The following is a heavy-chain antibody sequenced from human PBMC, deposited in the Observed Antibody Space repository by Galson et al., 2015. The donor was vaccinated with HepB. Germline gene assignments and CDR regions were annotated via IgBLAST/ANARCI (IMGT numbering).Heavy chain of an antibody. V-gene: IGHV1-46*01. CDR1: GYTFTNHY. D-gene: IGHD1-26*01. Sequence: SVKVSCKASGYTFTNHYVHWVRQAPGQGLEWMGIVNPSGGSTSYVQKFRGRVTMTRDTSTTTVYMELSSLRSEDTAVYYCARAIVGATWVIDYWGQGTLVTVSS. CDR3: ARAIVGATWVIDY. CDR2: VNPSGGST. J-gene: IGHJ4*02.